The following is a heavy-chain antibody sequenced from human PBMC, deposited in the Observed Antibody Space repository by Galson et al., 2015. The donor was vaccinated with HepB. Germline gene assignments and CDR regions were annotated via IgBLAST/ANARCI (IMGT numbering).Heavy chain of an antibody. D-gene: IGHD1-26*01. V-gene: IGHV1-69*04. CDR2: IIPILGIA. Sequence: SVKVSCKASGGTFSSYTISWVRQAPGQGLEWMGRIIPILGIANYAQKFQGRVTITADKSTSTAYMELSSLRSEDTAVYYCARDWRNSGSYYNWGQGTLVTVSS. CDR1: GGTFSSYT. CDR3: ARDWRNSGSYYN. J-gene: IGHJ4*02.